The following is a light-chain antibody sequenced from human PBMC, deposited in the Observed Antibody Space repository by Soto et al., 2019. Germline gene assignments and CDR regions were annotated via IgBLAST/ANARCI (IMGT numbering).Light chain of an antibody. CDR3: HQYYSTRKP. V-gene: IGKV4-1*01. Sequence: DIVMTQSPDSLAVSLGERATINCKSSQSVLSSSNNKNYLAWYQQKPGQPPKLLIYWASTRESGVPDRFSGSGSGTECTLTISSLQAEDVAVYYCHQYYSTRKPFGQGTKVEIK. J-gene: IGKJ1*01. CDR2: WAS. CDR1: QSVLSSSNNKNY.